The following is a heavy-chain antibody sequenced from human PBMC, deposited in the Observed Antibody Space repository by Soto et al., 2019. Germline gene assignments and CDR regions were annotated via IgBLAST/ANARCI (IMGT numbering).Heavy chain of an antibody. V-gene: IGHV4-34*01. CDR3: ARGLGLHLGELSLYYFDS. Sequence: QVQLQQWGAGLLKPSETLSLTCAVYGGSFSGYYWSWIRQPPGKGLEWIGEINHSGSTNYNPSLKSRGTISVDTSKNQFALKLSSVTAADTAVYYCARGLGLHLGELSLYYFDSWGQGTMVTVSS. CDR2: INHSGST. CDR1: GGSFSGYY. J-gene: IGHJ4*02. D-gene: IGHD3-16*02.